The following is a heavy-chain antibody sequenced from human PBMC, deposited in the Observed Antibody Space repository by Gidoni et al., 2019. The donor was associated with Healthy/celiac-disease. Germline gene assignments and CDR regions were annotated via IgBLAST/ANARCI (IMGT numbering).Heavy chain of an antibody. CDR1: GGSFSGYY. CDR2: INHSGST. CDR3: ARGRGITMIVVPRLVTQPFDY. V-gene: IGHV4-34*01. D-gene: IGHD3-22*01. J-gene: IGHJ4*02. Sequence: QVQLQQWGAGLLKPSETLSLTCAVYGGSFSGYYWSWIRQPPGKGLEWIGEINHSGSTNYNPSLKSRVTISVDTSKNQFSLKLSSVTAADTAVYYCARGRGITMIVVPRLVTQPFDYWGQGTLVTVSS.